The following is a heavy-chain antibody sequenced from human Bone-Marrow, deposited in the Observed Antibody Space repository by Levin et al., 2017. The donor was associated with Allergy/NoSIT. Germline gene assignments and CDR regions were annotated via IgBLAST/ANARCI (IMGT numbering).Heavy chain of an antibody. CDR1: NGSFSGYY. J-gene: IGHJ5*02. CDR2: MYYNGASSGAS. Sequence: PSETLSLTCSVSNGSFSGYYWSWIRQPPGKGLEWIGYMYYNGASSGASNYNPSLRSRVTISVDTSKKQFSLKMTSVTAADTAVYFCARGVRSVPSPSPNWFDPWGQGNLVIVSS. D-gene: IGHD3-10*02. V-gene: IGHV4-59*01. CDR3: ARGVRSVPSPSPNWFDP.